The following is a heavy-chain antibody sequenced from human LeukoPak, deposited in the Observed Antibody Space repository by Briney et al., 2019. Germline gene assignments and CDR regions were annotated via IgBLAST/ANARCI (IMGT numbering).Heavy chain of an antibody. CDR3: VREVTSGSFDS. CDR2: ISSDGSNG. D-gene: IGHD1-26*01. J-gene: IGHJ4*02. CDR1: GFTFSTTA. Sequence: SGGSLRLSCAASGFTFSTTAMHWVRQAPGRGLEWVTVISSDGSNGYYAGSVKGRFTISRDNSQNTLYVQMSSLRPEDTAMYYCVREVTSGSFDSWGQGTLVTVSS. V-gene: IGHV3-30*04.